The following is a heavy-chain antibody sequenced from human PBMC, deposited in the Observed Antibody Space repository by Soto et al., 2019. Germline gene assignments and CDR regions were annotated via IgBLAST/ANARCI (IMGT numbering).Heavy chain of an antibody. CDR2: ISAYNGNT. CDR1: GYTFTSYG. J-gene: IGHJ1*01. V-gene: IGHV1-18*01. D-gene: IGHD3-16*02. CDR3: ASFGLGWSDGIYFYDYIWGSYRPRAEYFQH. Sequence: ASVKVSCKASGYTFTSYGISWVRQAPGQGLEWMGWISAYNGNTNYAQKLQGRVTMTTDTSTSTAYMEQRSLRSDDTALFYCASFGLGWSDGIYFYDYIWGSYRPRAEYFQHWGQGTLVTVSS.